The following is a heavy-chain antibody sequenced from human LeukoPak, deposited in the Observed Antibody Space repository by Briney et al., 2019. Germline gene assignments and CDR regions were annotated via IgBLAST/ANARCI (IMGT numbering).Heavy chain of an antibody. CDR3: AGRGSSGWYY. CDR1: GGSMSSENEY. D-gene: IGHD6-19*01. CDR2: INHSGST. V-gene: IGHV4-39*07. J-gene: IGHJ4*02. Sequence: SETLSLTCSVSGGSMSSENEYWGWIRQTPGKGLEWIGEINHSGSTNYNPSLKSRVTISVDTSKNQFSLKLSSVTAADTAVYYCAGRGSSGWYYWGQGTLVTVSS.